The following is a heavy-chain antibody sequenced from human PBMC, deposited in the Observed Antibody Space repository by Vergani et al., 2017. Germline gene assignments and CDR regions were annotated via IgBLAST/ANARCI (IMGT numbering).Heavy chain of an antibody. V-gene: IGHV4-34*01. Sequence: QVPLQQWGAGLLKPSETLSLTCAVYGRSFSGYFWSWLRQPPGKGLAWIGEVNHSGSTIYNPSLKSRVTISVDTSKNQFSLKLSSVTAADTAVYYCARGSCLGGSCYKPLFDYWGQGILVTVSS. CDR2: VNHSGST. CDR1: GRSFSGYF. D-gene: IGHD2-15*01. CDR3: ARGSCLGGSCYKPLFDY. J-gene: IGHJ4*02.